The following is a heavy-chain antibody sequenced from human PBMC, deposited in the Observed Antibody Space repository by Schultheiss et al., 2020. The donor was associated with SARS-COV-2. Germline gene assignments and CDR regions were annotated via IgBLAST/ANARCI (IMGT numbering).Heavy chain of an antibody. CDR3: ARSLGGWFDP. J-gene: IGHJ5*02. CDR2: IYSGGST. V-gene: IGHV3-53*04. CDR1: GFTFSSYS. Sequence: GESLKISCAASGFTFSSYSMNWVRQAPGKGLEWVSVIYSGGSTYYADSVKGRFTISRHNSKNTLYLQMNSLRAEDTAVYYCARSLGGWFDPWGQGTLVTVSS.